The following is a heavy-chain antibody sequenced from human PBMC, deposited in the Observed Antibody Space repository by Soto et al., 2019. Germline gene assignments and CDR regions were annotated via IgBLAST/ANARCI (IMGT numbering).Heavy chain of an antibody. CDR2: IYYSGST. V-gene: IGHV4-31*03. Sequence: SETLSLTCSVSGDSISSGGYYWSWIRQHPGKGLECIGYIYYSGSTFYNPSLKRRISISVDPSKNQFSLNLRSVTAADTAMYCCARFNGPPYCFDFWGQGTLVTVSS. CDR1: GDSISSGGYY. J-gene: IGHJ4*02. CDR3: ARFNGPPYCFDF.